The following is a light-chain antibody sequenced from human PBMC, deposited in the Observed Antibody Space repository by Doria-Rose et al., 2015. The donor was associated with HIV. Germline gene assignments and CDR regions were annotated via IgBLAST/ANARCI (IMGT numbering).Light chain of an antibody. V-gene: IGKV3-20*01. Sequence: TQSPGTLSLSPGDRATLSCRASQSFSSTYLAWYQQKPGQAPSLLIYDGSTRATGIPDRFSASGSETDFTLTINRLEPEDFALYYCHQYGTSCTFGQGTKVEI. CDR1: QSFSSTY. CDR3: HQYGTSCT. J-gene: IGKJ1*01. CDR2: DGS.